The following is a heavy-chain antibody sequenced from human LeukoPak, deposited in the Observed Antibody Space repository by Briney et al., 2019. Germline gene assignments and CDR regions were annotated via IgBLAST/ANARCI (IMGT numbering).Heavy chain of an antibody. J-gene: IGHJ5*02. CDR3: ASTGPPITIFGVVDWFDP. CDR1: GGSISSYY. CDR2: IYTSGST. D-gene: IGHD3-3*01. V-gene: IGHV4-4*07. Sequence: SETLSLTCTVSGGSISSYYWSWIRQPAGKGLEWIGRIYTSGSTNYNPSLKSRVTISVDTSKNQFSLKLSSVTAADTAVYYCASTGPPITIFGVVDWFDPWGQGTLVTVSS.